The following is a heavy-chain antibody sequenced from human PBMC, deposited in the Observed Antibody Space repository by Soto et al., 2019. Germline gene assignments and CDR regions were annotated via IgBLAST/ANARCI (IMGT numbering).Heavy chain of an antibody. CDR1: GGTFSSYA. CDR2: IIPIFGTA. V-gene: IGHV1-69*12. J-gene: IGHJ5*02. Sequence: QVQLVQSGAEVKKPGSSVKVSCKASGGTFSSYAISWVRQAPGQGLEWMGGIIPIFGTANYAQKFQGRVTITADESTSTAYMELSSLRSEETAVYYCARSDSDCISTSCYSWFDPWGQGTLVTVSS. CDR3: ARSDSDCISTSCYSWFDP. D-gene: IGHD2-2*01.